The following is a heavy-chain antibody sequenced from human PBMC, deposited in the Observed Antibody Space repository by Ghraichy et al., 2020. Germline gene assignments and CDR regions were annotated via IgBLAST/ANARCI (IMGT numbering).Heavy chain of an antibody. CDR1: GGSISSYY. V-gene: IGHV4-59*08. CDR2: IHYSGRT. Sequence: SETLSLTCTVSGGSISSYYWSWIRQPPGKGLEWIGYIHYSGRTNYNPSLKSRVTISVDTSKNQFSLKLSSVTAADTAVYYCARRYYDSSFRGFDYWGQGTLVTVSS. D-gene: IGHD3-22*01. J-gene: IGHJ4*02. CDR3: ARRYYDSSFRGFDY.